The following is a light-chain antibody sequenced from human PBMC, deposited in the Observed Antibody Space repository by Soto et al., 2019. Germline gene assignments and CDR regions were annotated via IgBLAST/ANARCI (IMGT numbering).Light chain of an antibody. Sequence: QSVLTQPASVSGSPGQSITISCTGTSSDVGGYNYVSWYQQHPGKAPKLMIYEVSDRPSGVSNRFSGSKSGNMASLTISGLQAEDEGDYYCSSYTSSSTWVFGGGTKLTVL. CDR3: SSYTSSSTWV. V-gene: IGLV2-14*01. J-gene: IGLJ3*02. CDR2: EVS. CDR1: SSDVGGYNY.